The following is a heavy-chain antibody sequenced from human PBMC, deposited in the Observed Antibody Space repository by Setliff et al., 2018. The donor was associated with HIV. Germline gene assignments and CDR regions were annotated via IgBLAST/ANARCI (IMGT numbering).Heavy chain of an antibody. CDR1: GGSISSSNW. Sequence: SETLSLTCAVSGGSISSSNWWSWVRQPPGKGLEWIGEIYHSGGTNYNPSLKSRVTISLDKSKNHFSLKLSSVTAADKAIYYCVTVVQDDLGVVLFDYWGQGTLVTVSS. CDR3: VTVVQDDLGVVLFDY. D-gene: IGHD3-3*01. V-gene: IGHV4-4*02. J-gene: IGHJ4*02. CDR2: IYHSGGT.